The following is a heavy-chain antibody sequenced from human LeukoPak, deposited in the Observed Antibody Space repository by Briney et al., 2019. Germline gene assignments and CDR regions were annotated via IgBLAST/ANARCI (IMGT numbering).Heavy chain of an antibody. D-gene: IGHD6-19*01. CDR1: GGSISSGGYY. Sequence: SETLSLTCTVSGGSISSGGYYWSWIRQHPGKGLEWIGYTYYSGSTYYNPSLKSRVTISVDTSKNQFSLKLSSVTAADTAVYYCARAQYSSGWYFDYWGQGTLVTVSS. CDR2: TYYSGST. CDR3: ARAQYSSGWYFDY. J-gene: IGHJ4*02. V-gene: IGHV4-31*03.